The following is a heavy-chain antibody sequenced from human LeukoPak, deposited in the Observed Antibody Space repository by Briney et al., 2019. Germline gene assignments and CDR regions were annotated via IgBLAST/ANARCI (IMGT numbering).Heavy chain of an antibody. CDR2: IKQDGSEK. V-gene: IGHV3-7*01. CDR3: ATEPHCSGGSCYDGWDY. Sequence: GGSLRLSCAASGFTFSSYGMHWVRQAPGKGLEWVANIKQDGSEKYYVDSVKGRFTISRDNAKNSLYLQMNSLRAEDTAVYYCATEPHCSGGSCYDGWDYWGQGTLVPVSS. J-gene: IGHJ4*02. CDR1: GFTFSSYG. D-gene: IGHD2-15*01.